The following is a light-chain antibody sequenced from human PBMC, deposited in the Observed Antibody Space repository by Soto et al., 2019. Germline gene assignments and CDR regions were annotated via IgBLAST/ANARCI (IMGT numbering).Light chain of an antibody. V-gene: IGKV3-20*01. CDR2: GAS. Sequence: EIVLTQSPGTLSLSPGERATLSCRASQSVSSSYLAWYQQKPGQAPRLLIYGASSRATGIPDRFSGSGSGTDFTLTISRLEPEDFAVYYCQQYDSSPVTFGQGTKVKIK. CDR1: QSVSSSY. CDR3: QQYDSSPVT. J-gene: IGKJ1*01.